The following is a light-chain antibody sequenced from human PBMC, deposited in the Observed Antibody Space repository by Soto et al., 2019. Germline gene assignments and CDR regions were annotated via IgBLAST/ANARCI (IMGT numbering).Light chain of an antibody. CDR2: WAS. CDR1: QRVLYSSNYKNY. J-gene: IGKJ1*01. V-gene: IGKV4-1*01. Sequence: DIVMTESPDCVALSLRERATINCKSRQRVLYSSNYKNYLAWYQQKPGQPPKLLIYWASTRASGVPDRFSGSGSGTDFTLTVSSLQAEDVAVYYCQQYHSSPRTFGQGTKVDIK. CDR3: QQYHSSPRT.